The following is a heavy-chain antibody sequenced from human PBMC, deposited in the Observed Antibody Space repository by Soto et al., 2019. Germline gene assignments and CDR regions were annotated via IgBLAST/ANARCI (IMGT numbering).Heavy chain of an antibody. J-gene: IGHJ5*02. CDR1: GGSFSGYY. V-gene: IGHV4-34*01. Sequence: SETLSLTCAVYGGSFSGYYWSWIRQPPGKGLEWIGEINHSGSTNYNPSLKSRVTISVDTSKNQFSLKLSSVTAADTAVYYCARGHPLIAATEYNCFDPWGQGTLVTVSS. D-gene: IGHD2-15*01. CDR2: INHSGST. CDR3: ARGHPLIAATEYNCFDP.